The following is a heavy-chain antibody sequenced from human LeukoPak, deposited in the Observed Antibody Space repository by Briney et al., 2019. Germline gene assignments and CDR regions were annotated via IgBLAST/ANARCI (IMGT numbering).Heavy chain of an antibody. CDR2: IIPIFGTA. D-gene: IGHD3-16*01. J-gene: IGHJ5*02. CDR3: ARCMGECQLVSWFDP. CDR1: GGTFSSHA. Sequence: ASVKVSCKASGGTFSSHAISWVRQAPGQGLEWMGGIIPIFGTANYAQKFQGRVTITTDESTSTAYMELSSLRSEDTAVYYCARCMGECQLVSWFDPWGQGTLVTVSS. V-gene: IGHV1-69*05.